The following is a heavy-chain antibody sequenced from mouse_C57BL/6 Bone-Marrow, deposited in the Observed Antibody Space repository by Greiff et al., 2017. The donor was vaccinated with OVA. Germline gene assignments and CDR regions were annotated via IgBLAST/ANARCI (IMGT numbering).Heavy chain of an antibody. J-gene: IGHJ2*01. D-gene: IGHD2-3*01. Sequence: VQLVESGAELARPGASVKLSCKASGYTFTSYGISWVKQRTGQGLEWIGEIYPRSGNTYYNEKFKGKATLTADKSSSTAYMELRSLTSEDSAVYFCARGDGYYDFDYWGQGTTLTVSS. CDR3: ARGDGYYDFDY. CDR1: GYTFTSYG. V-gene: IGHV1-81*01. CDR2: IYPRSGNT.